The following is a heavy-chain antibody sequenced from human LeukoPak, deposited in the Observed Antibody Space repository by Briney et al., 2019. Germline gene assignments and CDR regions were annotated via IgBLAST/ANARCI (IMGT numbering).Heavy chain of an antibody. J-gene: IGHJ4*02. V-gene: IGHV3-53*01. CDR1: GFTVSSNY. CDR3: AKDKLISYSSPPYYFDY. D-gene: IGHD6-13*01. CDR2: IYSGGST. Sequence: GGSLRLSCAASGFTVSSNYMSWVRQAPGKGLEWVSVIYSGGSTYYADSVKGRFTISRDNSRNTLYLQVNSLRAEDTAIYYCAKDKLISYSSPPYYFDYWGQGSLVTVSS.